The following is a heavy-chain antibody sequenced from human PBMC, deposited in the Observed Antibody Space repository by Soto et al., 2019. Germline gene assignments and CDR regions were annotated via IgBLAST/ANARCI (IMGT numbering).Heavy chain of an antibody. J-gene: IGHJ4*01. CDR2: IYHSGNT. CDR3: ARFLPGFVGENEAFDC. V-gene: IGHV4-4*02. CDR1: GGSISNNNW. Sequence: QVQLQESGPGLVKPSGTLSLTCTVSGGSISNNNWWSWVRQTPEKGLEWIGQIYHSGNTNYNPSLKSRVSMSVDKSTNQFSLKMNSATAADTAVYYCARFLPGFVGENEAFDCWGHGTLVTVSS. D-gene: IGHD3-3*01.